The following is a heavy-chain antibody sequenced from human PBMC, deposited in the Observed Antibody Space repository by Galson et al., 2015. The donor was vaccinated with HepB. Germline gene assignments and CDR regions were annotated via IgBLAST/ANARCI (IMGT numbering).Heavy chain of an antibody. D-gene: IGHD3-16*01. Sequence: SLRLSCAASGFIFSRYSMNWVRQAPGKGLEWVSSISSSSSYIYYADSVKGRFTISRDNAKNSLSLQMNSLRAEDTAVYYCAAYAQSYYYYGMDVWGQGTTVTVSS. J-gene: IGHJ6*02. CDR1: GFIFSRYS. CDR2: ISSSSSYI. V-gene: IGHV3-21*01. CDR3: AAYAQSYYYYGMDV.